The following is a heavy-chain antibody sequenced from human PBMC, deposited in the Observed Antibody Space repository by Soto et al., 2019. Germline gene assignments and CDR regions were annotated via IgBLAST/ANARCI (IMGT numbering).Heavy chain of an antibody. D-gene: IGHD1-26*01. Sequence: SETLSLTCAVSGYSIISSNWWGWIRQPPGKGLEWIGYIYYSGTTYYNPSLESRVTMSVDTSKNQFSLKLTSVTAVDTAVYYCARREIQGPIDYWGQGTLVTVSS. CDR1: GYSIISSNW. CDR2: IYYSGTT. J-gene: IGHJ4*02. V-gene: IGHV4-28*01. CDR3: ARREIQGPIDY.